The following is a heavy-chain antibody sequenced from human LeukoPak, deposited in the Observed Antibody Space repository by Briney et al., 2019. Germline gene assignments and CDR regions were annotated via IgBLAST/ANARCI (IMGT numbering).Heavy chain of an antibody. J-gene: IGHJ4*02. CDR1: GFTFSSYG. Sequence: GGSLRLSCAASGFTFSSYGMHWVRQAPGKGLEWVAFKRYDGSATYYADSVKGRFTISRDNSNSMLYLQMNSLRGEDTAVYYCARSESGWAFDSWDQGTLVAVSS. V-gene: IGHV3-30*02. D-gene: IGHD6-19*01. CDR2: KRYDGSAT. CDR3: ARSESGWAFDS.